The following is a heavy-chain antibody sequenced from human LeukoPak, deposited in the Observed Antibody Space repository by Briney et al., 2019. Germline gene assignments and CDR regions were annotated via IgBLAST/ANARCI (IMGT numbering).Heavy chain of an antibody. J-gene: IGHJ4*02. V-gene: IGHV4-59*13. D-gene: IGHD3-22*01. CDR3: AREAVGSSGYYPSDY. CDR1: GDSIINYY. CDR2: IFYIGST. Sequence: PSEALSLTCTVSGDSIINYYWSWIRQPPGKGLEWIGYIFYIGSTNYNPSLKSRVTISLDTSKNQFSLDLSSVTAADTAVYYCAREAVGSSGYYPSDYCGQGILVTVSS.